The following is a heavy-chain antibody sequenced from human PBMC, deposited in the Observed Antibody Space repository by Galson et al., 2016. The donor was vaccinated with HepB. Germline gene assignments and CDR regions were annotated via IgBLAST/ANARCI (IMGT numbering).Heavy chain of an antibody. D-gene: IGHD5-18*01. CDR3: ATATAHYYYYGLVV. CDR2: IGQRGNT. J-gene: IGHJ6*02. CDR1: GGSVSDYD. Sequence: ETLSLTCTVDGGSVSDYDWTWIRQSPGKGLEWIGEIGQRGNTKYNPSLKSRVIISVDTSEKQLSLKLSSVTAADTAVYYCATATAHYYYYGLVVWGQGTAVTVSS. V-gene: IGHV4-34*01.